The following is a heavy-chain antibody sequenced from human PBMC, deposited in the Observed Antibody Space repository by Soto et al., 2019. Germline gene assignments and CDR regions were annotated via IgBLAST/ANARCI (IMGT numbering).Heavy chain of an antibody. D-gene: IGHD2-21*01. J-gene: IGHJ5*02. Sequence: EVQLVESGGGLVKPGGSLRLSCAASGFTFNTYDMNWVRQAPGKGLEWVSSITTSSAYIYYADSLKGRTTISRDDAKNSLFLQMPSLRAEDTAVYYCVRSGTARLLRHSWFETWGQGTLVSVSS. CDR3: VRSGTARLLRHSWFET. CDR1: GFTFNTYD. CDR2: ITTSSAYI. V-gene: IGHV3-21*01.